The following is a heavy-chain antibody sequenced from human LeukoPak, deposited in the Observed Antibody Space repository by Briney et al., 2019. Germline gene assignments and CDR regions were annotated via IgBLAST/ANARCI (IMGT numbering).Heavy chain of an antibody. J-gene: IGHJ4*02. Sequence: PGGSLRLSRAASGFTFSSYWMHWVRQAPGKGLVWVSRINSDGSSTSYADSVKGRFTISRDNSKNTLYLQMNSLRAEDTAVYYCATRVSTSRSFDYWGQGTLVTVSS. CDR2: INSDGSST. CDR1: GFTFSSYW. V-gene: IGHV3-74*01. CDR3: ATRVSTSRSFDY.